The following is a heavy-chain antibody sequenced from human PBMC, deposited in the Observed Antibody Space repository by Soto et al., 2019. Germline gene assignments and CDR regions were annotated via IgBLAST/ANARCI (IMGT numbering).Heavy chain of an antibody. J-gene: IGHJ4*02. Sequence: GPSVKVSCKASGGTFSSYAISWVRQAPGQGLEWMGGIIPIFGTANYAQKFQGRVTITADESTSTAYMELSSLRSEDTAVYYCARDKRLSYSSGWSGLDYWGQGTLVTVSS. CDR2: IIPIFGTA. CDR1: GGTFSSYA. CDR3: ARDKRLSYSSGWSGLDY. D-gene: IGHD6-19*01. V-gene: IGHV1-69*13.